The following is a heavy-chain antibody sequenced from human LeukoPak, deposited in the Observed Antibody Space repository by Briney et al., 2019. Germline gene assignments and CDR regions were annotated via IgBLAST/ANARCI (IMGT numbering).Heavy chain of an antibody. CDR1: GFTFSRFL. D-gene: IGHD6-19*01. V-gene: IGHV3-74*01. J-gene: IGHJ4*02. Sequence: GGSLRLSCAASGFTFSRFLMHWVRQAPGKGLVWVSLISNDGRTTRYADSVKGRFTISRDNAKNTLYLEMNSLRAEDTAVYYCARDLAGSIDYWGQGTLVTVSS. CDR2: ISNDGRTT. CDR3: ARDLAGSIDY.